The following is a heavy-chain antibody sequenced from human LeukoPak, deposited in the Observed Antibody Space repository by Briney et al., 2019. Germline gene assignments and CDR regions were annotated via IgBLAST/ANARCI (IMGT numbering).Heavy chain of an antibody. CDR2: IIPIFGTA. V-gene: IGHV1-69*05. CDR3: ASKHLRGYSYDPAEVYFDY. J-gene: IGHJ4*02. Sequence: SVKVSCKASGGTFSSYAISWVRQAPGQGLEWMGRIIPIFGTANYAQKFQGRVTITTDESTSTAYMELSSLRSEDTAVYYCASKHLRGYSYDPAEVYFDYWGQGTLVTVSS. CDR1: GGTFSSYA. D-gene: IGHD5-18*01.